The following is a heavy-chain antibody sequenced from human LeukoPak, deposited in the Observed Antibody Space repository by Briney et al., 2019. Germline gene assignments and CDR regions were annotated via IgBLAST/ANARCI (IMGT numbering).Heavy chain of an antibody. J-gene: IGHJ6*02. D-gene: IGHD2-2*01. CDR1: GGSFSGYY. CDR3: TRGPDIVVVPAAIYYGMDV. Sequence: SETLSLTCAVYGGSFSGYYWSWTRQPPGKGLEWIGEINHSGSTNYNPSLKSRVTISVDTSKNQFSLKLSSVTAADTAVYYCTRGPDIVVVPAAIYYGMDVWGQGTTVTVSS. V-gene: IGHV4-34*01. CDR2: INHSGST.